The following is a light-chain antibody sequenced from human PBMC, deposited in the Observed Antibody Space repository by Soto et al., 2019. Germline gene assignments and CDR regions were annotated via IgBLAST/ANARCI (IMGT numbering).Light chain of an antibody. CDR3: QQYGGSPRT. J-gene: IGKJ1*01. Sequence: LLTQSPGTLSFSPGEGATPSGRASQSIGGNFLAWYQQRRGQAPRLLIHGASNRATGIPDRFSGSGSGTDFTLTIPRLEPEEFAVYYCQQYGGSPRTFGQGTKVDIK. V-gene: IGKV3-20*01. CDR1: QSIGGNF. CDR2: GAS.